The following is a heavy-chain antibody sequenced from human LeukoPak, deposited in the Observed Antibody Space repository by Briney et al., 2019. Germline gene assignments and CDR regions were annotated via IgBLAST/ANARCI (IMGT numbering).Heavy chain of an antibody. CDR1: GGSFSGYY. CDR3: ARRGEVRGVRF. CDR2: INHSGST. J-gene: IGHJ4*02. D-gene: IGHD3-10*01. V-gene: IGHV4-34*01. Sequence: SETLSLTCAVYGGSFSGYYWSWIHQPPGKGLEWIGEINHSGSTNYNPSLKSRVTISVDTSKNQFSLKLSSVTAADTAVCYCARRGEVRGVRFWGQGTLITVSS.